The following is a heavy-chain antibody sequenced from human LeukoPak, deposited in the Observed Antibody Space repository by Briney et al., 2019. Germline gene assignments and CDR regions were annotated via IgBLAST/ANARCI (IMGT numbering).Heavy chain of an antibody. CDR1: GYTFTSYG. D-gene: IGHD3-10*01. Sequence: ASVKVSCKASGYTFTSYGISWVRQAPGQGLEWMEWISAYNGNANYALKLQGRVTMTTDTSTSTAYMELRSLRSDDTAVYYCARVEKVLLWFGESHFDYWGQGTLVTVSS. CDR2: ISAYNGNA. V-gene: IGHV1-18*01. CDR3: ARVEKVLLWFGESHFDY. J-gene: IGHJ4*02.